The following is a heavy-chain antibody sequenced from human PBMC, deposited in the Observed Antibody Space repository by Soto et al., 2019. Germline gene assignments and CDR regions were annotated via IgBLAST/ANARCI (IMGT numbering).Heavy chain of an antibody. V-gene: IGHV3-66*01. Sequence: GGSLRLSCAASGFTVSSNYMSWVRQAPGKGLEWVSVIYSGGSTYYADSVKGRFTISRDNSKNTLYLQMNSLRAEDTAVYYCARDYGDYAWGWRADYWGQGTLVTVSS. D-gene: IGHD4-17*01. CDR3: ARDYGDYAWGWRADY. CDR1: GFTVSSNY. CDR2: IYSGGST. J-gene: IGHJ4*02.